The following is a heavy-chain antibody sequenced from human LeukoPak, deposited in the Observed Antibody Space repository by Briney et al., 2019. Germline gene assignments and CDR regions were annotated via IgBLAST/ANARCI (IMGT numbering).Heavy chain of an antibody. Sequence: GGSLRLSCAASGFTFTTYAMTWVRQAPGKGLEWVSGISGSGGSTYYADSVKGRFTISRDNSKNTLYLQMNSLRAEDTAVYYCANAGQTLNIAVAGTAAYWGQGTLVTVSS. J-gene: IGHJ4*02. CDR2: ISGSGGST. CDR3: ANAGQTLNIAVAGTAAY. V-gene: IGHV3-23*01. CDR1: GFTFTTYA. D-gene: IGHD6-19*01.